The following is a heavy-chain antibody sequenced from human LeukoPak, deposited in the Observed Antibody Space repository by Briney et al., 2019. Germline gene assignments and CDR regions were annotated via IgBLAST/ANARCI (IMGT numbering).Heavy chain of an antibody. Sequence: GGSLRLSCAASGFTFSSYAMSWVRQAPGKGLEWVSAISGSGGSTYYADSVKGRFTISRDNSKNTLYLQMNSLRAEDTAVYCCAKGIRYFAMVNYFDYWGQGTLVTVSS. CDR1: GFTFSSYA. CDR3: AKGIRYFAMVNYFDY. D-gene: IGHD3-9*01. V-gene: IGHV3-23*01. J-gene: IGHJ4*02. CDR2: ISGSGGST.